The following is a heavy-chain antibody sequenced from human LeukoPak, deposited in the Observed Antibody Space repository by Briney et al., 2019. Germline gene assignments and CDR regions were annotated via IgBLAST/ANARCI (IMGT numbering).Heavy chain of an antibody. V-gene: IGHV1-46*01. Sequence: ASVKVSCKASGSTFSSFYFHWVRQAPGQGLEWMGIIIPSAGSTTYAQNFQGRVNIIRDMSTSTVYIELSGLTSEDTAIYYCARSQHMENWFDPWGQGTLVTVSS. CDR1: GSTFSSFY. CDR3: ARSQHMENWFDP. J-gene: IGHJ5*02. CDR2: IIPSAGST. D-gene: IGHD2-21*01.